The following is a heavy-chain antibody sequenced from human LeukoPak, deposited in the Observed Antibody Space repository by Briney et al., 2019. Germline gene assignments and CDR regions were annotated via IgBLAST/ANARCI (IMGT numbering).Heavy chain of an antibody. V-gene: IGHV4-31*03. D-gene: IGHD6-19*01. CDR2: IYYSGST. CDR3: ARDGSSGWFDS. J-gene: IGHJ5*01. CDR1: GGSIRSCGYD. Sequence: ASETLSLTCTVSGGSIRSCGYDCSWIRQHPGKGLEYIGYIYYSGSTYYNPSLKSRVAMSVDTSKSQFSLKLSSVTAADTAVYYCARDGSSGWFDSWGRGTLVTVSS.